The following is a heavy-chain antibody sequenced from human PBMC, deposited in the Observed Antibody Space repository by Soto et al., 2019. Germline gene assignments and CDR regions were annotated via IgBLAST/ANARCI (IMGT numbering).Heavy chain of an antibody. V-gene: IGHV1-3*01. Sequence: QVQLVQSGAEVKKHGASVKVSCKASGYTFTTYALHWVRQAPGQRPEWMGWINPASGHTKYSKKFQHRVTTTRDTSASTGYMELSSLRSEDTAVYYCGRSVVGATGEILYNAMDVWGEGTTVTVSS. D-gene: IGHD1-26*01. J-gene: IGHJ6*04. CDR3: GRSVVGATGEILYNAMDV. CDR2: INPASGHT. CDR1: GYTFTTYA.